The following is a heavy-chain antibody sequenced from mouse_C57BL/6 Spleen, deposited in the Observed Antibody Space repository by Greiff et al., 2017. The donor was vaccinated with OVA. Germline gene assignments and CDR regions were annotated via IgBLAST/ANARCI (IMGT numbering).Heavy chain of an antibody. D-gene: IGHD1-1*01. CDR3: ALITTLVATGDY. J-gene: IGHJ2*01. CDR1: GYAFSSYW. Sequence: VHLVESGAELVKPGASVKISCKASGYAFSSYWMNWVKQRPGKGLEWIGKIYPGDGDTNYNVKFKGKATLTADKSSSTAYMQLSSLTSEDSAVYFCALITTLVATGDYWGQGTTLTVSS. CDR2: IYPGDGDT. V-gene: IGHV1-80*01.